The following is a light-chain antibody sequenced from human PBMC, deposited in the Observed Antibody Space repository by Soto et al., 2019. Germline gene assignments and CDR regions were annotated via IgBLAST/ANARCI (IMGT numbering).Light chain of an antibody. J-gene: IGLJ1*01. CDR1: SSDVGGYNY. CDR3: SSYTSSDTLVV. CDR2: EVN. V-gene: IGLV2-8*01. Sequence: QSALTQPPSASGSPGQSVAISCTGTSSDVGGYNYVSWYQQHPGKAPKLMIYEVNKRPSGVPDRFSGSKSGNTASLTVSGLQAEDEADYYCSSYTSSDTLVVFGTGTKLTVL.